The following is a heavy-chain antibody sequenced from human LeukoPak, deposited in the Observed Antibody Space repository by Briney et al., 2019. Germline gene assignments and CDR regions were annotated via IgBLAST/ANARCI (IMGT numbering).Heavy chain of an antibody. J-gene: IGHJ3*02. CDR3: ARDRFGGSSFYDAFDI. V-gene: IGHV3-21*01. CDR1: GFTFSSYS. CDR2: ISSSSYI. D-gene: IGHD2-15*01. Sequence: GGSLRLSCAASGFTFSSYSMNWVRQAPGKGLEWVSSISSSSYIYYADSVKGRFTISRDNAKNSLYLQMNSLRAEDTAVYYCARDRFGGSSFYDAFDIWGQGTMVTVSS.